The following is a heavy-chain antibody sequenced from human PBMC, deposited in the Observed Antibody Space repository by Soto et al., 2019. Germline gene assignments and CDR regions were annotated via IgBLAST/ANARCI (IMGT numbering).Heavy chain of an antibody. Sequence: PSETLSLTCIVSNYSISGVCHWGWIRQPPGKGLEGIGTIYQSGNTYQNPSLKSRVILSIDTSKNQFSLNLRNVTAADTAVYYCVRGKVNFDFWGKGILVTVSS. CDR2: IYQSGNT. V-gene: IGHV4-38-2*02. CDR3: VRGKVNFDF. CDR1: NYSISGVCH. J-gene: IGHJ4*02.